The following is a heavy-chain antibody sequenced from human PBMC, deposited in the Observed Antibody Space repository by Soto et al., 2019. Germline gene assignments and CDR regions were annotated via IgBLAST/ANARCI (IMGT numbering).Heavy chain of an antibody. CDR2: ISYDGSNK. V-gene: IGHV3-30*03. CDR3: AIDPGSGSS. Sequence: QVQLVESGGGVVQPGRSLRLSCAASGFTFSSYGIHWVRQAPGKGLEWVAVISYDGSNKYYADSVKGRFTISRDNSKNTLYLQMNSQRAEDTAVYYCAIDPGSGSSWGQGTLVTVSS. D-gene: IGHD1-26*01. J-gene: IGHJ5*02. CDR1: GFTFSSYG.